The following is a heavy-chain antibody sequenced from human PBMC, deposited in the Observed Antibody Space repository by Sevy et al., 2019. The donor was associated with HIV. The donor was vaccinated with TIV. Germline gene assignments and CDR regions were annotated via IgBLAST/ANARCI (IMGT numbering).Heavy chain of an antibody. CDR1: GFTFSGSG. CDR2: IFNDGKTK. Sequence: GGSLRLSCAASGFTFSGSGMHWVRQAPGKGLEWVASIFNDGKTKYYGDAVKGRFTISRDDSKNTLYLQMDSLRAEDTAVYYCARESGSDWYLDYWGQGTLVTVSS. CDR3: ARESGSDWYLDY. V-gene: IGHV3-33*01. J-gene: IGHJ4*02. D-gene: IGHD1-26*01.